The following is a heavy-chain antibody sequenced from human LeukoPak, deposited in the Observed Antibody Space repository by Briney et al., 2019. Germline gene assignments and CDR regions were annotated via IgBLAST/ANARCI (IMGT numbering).Heavy chain of an antibody. CDR3: ARLSTVATPGFDY. CDR2: ISSSSSTI. CDR1: GFTFSTYS. V-gene: IGHV3-48*02. Sequence: GGSLRLSCAASGFTFSTYSMNWVRQAPGKGLEWVSYISSSSSTIYYADSVTGRFTISRDNAKNSLYLQMNSLRDEDTAVYYCARLSTVATPGFDYWGQGTRVTVSS. D-gene: IGHD4-23*01. J-gene: IGHJ4*02.